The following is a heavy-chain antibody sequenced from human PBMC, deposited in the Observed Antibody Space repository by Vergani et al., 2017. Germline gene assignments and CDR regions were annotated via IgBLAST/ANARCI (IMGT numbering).Heavy chain of an antibody. D-gene: IGHD2-15*01. J-gene: IGHJ4*02. V-gene: IGHV1-69*13. CDR1: GGTFSTYA. CDR2: LIPIFGTT. Sequence: QVQLVQSGAEVKKPGSSVKVSCKASGGTFSTYAISWVRQAPGQGLEWMGRLIPIFGTTNYVQNFQGRVTITADESTSTAYMELSSLRSEDTAVYYCARDRRYCSGGSCYLDYWGQGTLITVSS. CDR3: ARDRRYCSGGSCYLDY.